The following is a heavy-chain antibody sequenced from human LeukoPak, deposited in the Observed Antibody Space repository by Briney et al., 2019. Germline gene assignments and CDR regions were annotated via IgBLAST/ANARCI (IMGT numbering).Heavy chain of an antibody. D-gene: IGHD2-2*01. CDR3: AKGHTAVVPSTRYFDS. Sequence: GGSLRLSCAASGRTFSSYAMSGVRQAPGKGLEWVSIISNSGDSTYYADSVKGRFTISRDNSKNTLYLQMNSLRAEDTAAYYCAKGHTAVVPSTRYFDSWGQGTLVTVSS. CDR2: ISNSGDST. CDR1: GRTFSSYA. V-gene: IGHV3-23*01. J-gene: IGHJ4*02.